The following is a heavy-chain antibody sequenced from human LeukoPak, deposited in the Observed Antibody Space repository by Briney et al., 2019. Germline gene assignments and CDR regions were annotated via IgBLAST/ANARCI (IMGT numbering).Heavy chain of an antibody. V-gene: IGHV1-3*01. Sequence: ASVKVSCKASGYTFTSYAMHWVHQAPGQRLEWMGWINAGNGNTKYSQKFQGRVTITRDTSASTAYMELSSLRSEDTAVYYCARAGWWQLAYFDYWGQGTLVTVSS. CDR2: INAGNGNT. CDR1: GYTFTSYA. CDR3: ARAGWWQLAYFDY. J-gene: IGHJ4*02. D-gene: IGHD2-15*01.